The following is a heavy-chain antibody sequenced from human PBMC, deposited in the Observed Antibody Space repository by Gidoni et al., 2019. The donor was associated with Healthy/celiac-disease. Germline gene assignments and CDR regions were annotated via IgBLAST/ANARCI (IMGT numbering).Heavy chain of an antibody. CDR2: IWYDGSNK. J-gene: IGHJ4*02. V-gene: IGHV3-33*01. CDR1: GFTFSSYA. Sequence: QVQLVESGGGVVQPGRSLRPSWSSSGFTFSSYALPRLRQAPGKGLGWVAFIWYDGSNKYYADSVKGRFTISRDNSKNTLYLQMNSLRAEDTAVYYCARQYTTIEMATMASYFDYWGQGTLVTVSS. D-gene: IGHD5-12*01. CDR3: ARQYTTIEMATMASYFDY.